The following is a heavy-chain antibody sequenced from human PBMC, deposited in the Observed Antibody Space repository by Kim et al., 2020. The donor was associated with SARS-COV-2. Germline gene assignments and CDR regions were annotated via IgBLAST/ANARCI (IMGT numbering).Heavy chain of an antibody. CDR3: MSRDGDYAGGHH. CDR1: GFTLSSYA. V-gene: IGHV3-64D*06. Sequence: GGSLRLSCSASGFTLSSYALHWVRQAPGKGLEYVSAIDTHGGGGGTYHADSVKGRFTISRDNAKNTLYLQMNSLRAEDTAVYYCMSRDGDYAGGHHWGQGSLVIVSS. J-gene: IGHJ5*02. CDR2: IDTHGGGGGT. D-gene: IGHD4-17*01.